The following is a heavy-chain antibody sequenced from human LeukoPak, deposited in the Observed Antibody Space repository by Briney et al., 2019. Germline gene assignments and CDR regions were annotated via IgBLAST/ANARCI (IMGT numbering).Heavy chain of an antibody. V-gene: IGHV5-51*01. D-gene: IGHD6-13*01. CDR3: AKTSSAAGYTRGSFEI. Sequence: GESLKISCKGSGYSFTNYWIGWVRQMPGKGLEWMGMLYPGDSASRFSPSFQGRVTMSVDRSINTAYLQWSSLRASDTAMYYCAKTSSAAGYTRGSFEIWGQGTMVTVSS. CDR2: LYPGDSAS. CDR1: GYSFTNYW. J-gene: IGHJ3*02.